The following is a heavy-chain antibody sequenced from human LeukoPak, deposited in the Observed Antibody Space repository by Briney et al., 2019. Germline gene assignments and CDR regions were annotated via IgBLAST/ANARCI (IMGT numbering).Heavy chain of an antibody. CDR3: TLYDSGKIDY. Sequence: PGGSLRLSCVASGFTFSNAWMTWVRQAPGRGLEWVGRITSKTDGETALYAAHVKGRLTISRDDSQNTLYLQMNSLKIEDTAVYYCTLYDSGKIDYWGQGTLVTVSS. CDR1: GFTFSNAW. CDR2: ITSKTDGETA. J-gene: IGHJ4*02. D-gene: IGHD3-10*01. V-gene: IGHV3-15*01.